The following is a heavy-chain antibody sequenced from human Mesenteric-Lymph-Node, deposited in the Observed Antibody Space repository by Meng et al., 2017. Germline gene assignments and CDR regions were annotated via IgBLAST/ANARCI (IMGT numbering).Heavy chain of an antibody. CDR1: GFTFSSYE. CDR2: IIGSGGIR. J-gene: IGHJ3*01. V-gene: IGHV3-48*03. Sequence: GESLKISCEASGFTFSSYEMNWVRQAPGKGLEWLSYIIGSGGIRFYADSVKGRFTISRDNAQNSLYLEMNSLRVEDTAVYYCAREIIGARGDAFDLWGQGTMVTVSS. D-gene: IGHD7-27*01. CDR3: AREIIGARGDAFDL.